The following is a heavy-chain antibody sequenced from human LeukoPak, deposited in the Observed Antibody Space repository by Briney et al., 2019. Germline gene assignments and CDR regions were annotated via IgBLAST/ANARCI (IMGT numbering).Heavy chain of an antibody. D-gene: IGHD6-13*01. J-gene: IGHJ6*02. Sequence: SETLSLTCTVSGGSISSYYWSWIRQPPGKGLEWIGYIYYSGSTNYNPSLKSRVTISVDTSKNQFSLKLSSVTAADTAVYYCARVIAAAGTNYGMDVWGQGTTVTVSS. CDR3: ARVIAAAGTNYGMDV. V-gene: IGHV4-59*01. CDR1: GGSISSYY. CDR2: IYYSGST.